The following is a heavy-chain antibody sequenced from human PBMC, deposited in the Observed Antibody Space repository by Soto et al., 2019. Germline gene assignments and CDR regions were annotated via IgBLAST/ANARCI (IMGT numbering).Heavy chain of an antibody. J-gene: IGHJ5*02. CDR1: GDSVSSNTAS. V-gene: IGHV6-1*01. CDR2: TYFRSKWYN. D-gene: IGHD5-12*01. CDR3: AKGDNLGPKTGYASDP. Sequence: PSQTLSLTCAISGDSVSSNTASWNWIRQSPSRGLEWLGRTYFRSKWYNDYAVSVKSRLIINPDTSNNQFSLQLNSVTPEDTAVYFCAKGDNLGPKTGYASDPWGQGIMVTVSS.